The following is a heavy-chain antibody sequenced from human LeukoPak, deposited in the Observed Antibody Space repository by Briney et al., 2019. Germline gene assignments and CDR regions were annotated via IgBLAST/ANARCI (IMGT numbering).Heavy chain of an antibody. CDR1: GDSVSSNSAA. V-gene: IGHV6-1*01. J-gene: IGHJ6*03. CDR2: TYYRSKWYN. CDR3: ARSATVTALRIYYYYYYMDV. D-gene: IGHD4-17*01. Sequence: SQTLSLTCAISGDSVSSNSAAWNWIRQSPSRGLEWLGRTYYRSKWYNDYAVSVKSRITINPDTSKNQFSLQLNSVTPEDTAVYYCARSATVTALRIYYYYYYMDVWGKGTTVTISS.